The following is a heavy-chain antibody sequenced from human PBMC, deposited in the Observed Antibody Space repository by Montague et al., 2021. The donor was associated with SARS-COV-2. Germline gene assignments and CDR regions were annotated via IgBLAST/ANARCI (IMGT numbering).Heavy chain of an antibody. CDR2: FTSVCADT. D-gene: IGHD5-12*01. V-gene: IGHV3-23*01. J-gene: IGHJ4*02. CDR1: GFTFREYS. Sequence: SLRLSCAASGFTFREYSMSWVRHVPVKGLEWVAIFTSVCADTFYSYSVTGLCTVSRDISRNLFYLQLNNVRGEDTATYFCARDFRYPLDVDPTHFDYWGPGTQVTVSS. CDR3: ARDFRYPLDVDPTHFDY.